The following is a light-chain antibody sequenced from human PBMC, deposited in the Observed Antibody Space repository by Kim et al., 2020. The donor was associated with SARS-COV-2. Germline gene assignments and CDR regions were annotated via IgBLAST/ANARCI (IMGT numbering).Light chain of an antibody. CDR2: ATS. Sequence: DTQMTQSPSSLSASVGDRVTITCRASQSISTYLNWYQQKPGQAPQLLIYATSTLQSEVPSRFSGSGSGTDFTLTISSLQPEDFAVYYCQQTDTSTVSFGGGTKVDIK. CDR3: QQTDTSTVS. V-gene: IGKV1-39*01. CDR1: QSISTY. J-gene: IGKJ4*01.